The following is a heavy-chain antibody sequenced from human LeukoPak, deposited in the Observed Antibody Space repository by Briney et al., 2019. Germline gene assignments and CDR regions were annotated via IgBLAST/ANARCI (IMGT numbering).Heavy chain of an antibody. CDR1: GYTFTSYD. CDR2: MNPNSGNT. Sequence: ASVTVSCKASGYTFTSYDINWVRQATGQGLEWMGWMNPNSGNTGYARKFQGRVTMTRNTSISTAYMELSSLRSEDTAVYYCARAYYYGSGSYYYYYYGMDVWGQGTTVTVSS. V-gene: IGHV1-8*01. J-gene: IGHJ6*02. CDR3: ARAYYYGSGSYYYYYYGMDV. D-gene: IGHD3-10*01.